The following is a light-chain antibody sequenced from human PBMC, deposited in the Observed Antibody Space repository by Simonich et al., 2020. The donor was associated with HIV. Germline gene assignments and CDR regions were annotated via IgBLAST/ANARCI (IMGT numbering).Light chain of an antibody. CDR2: AAS. J-gene: IGKJ5*01. CDR3: QQYNTFPLT. V-gene: IGKV1-16*01. CDR1: QYITKY. Sequence: DIQMTQSPSSLSASVGDRVTITCRASQYITKYLNWYQQKPGKAPELLIYAASNLQSGVPSRFSGSGSGTEFTLTVSSLQPDDFATYYCQQYNTFPLTFGQGTRLEIK.